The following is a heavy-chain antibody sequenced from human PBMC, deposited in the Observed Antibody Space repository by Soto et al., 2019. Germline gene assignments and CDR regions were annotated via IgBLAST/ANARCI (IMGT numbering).Heavy chain of an antibody. V-gene: IGHV3-33*01. J-gene: IGHJ6*03. D-gene: IGHD3-9*01. CDR2: IWYDGSNK. CDR1: GFTFSSYG. Sequence: GGSLRLSCAASGFTFSSYGMHWVRQAPGKGLEWVAVIWYDGSNKYYADSVKGRFTISRDNSKNTLYLQMNSLRAEDTAVYYCARAGYYDILTGYLGYMDVWGKGTTVTVSS. CDR3: ARAGYYDILTGYLGYMDV.